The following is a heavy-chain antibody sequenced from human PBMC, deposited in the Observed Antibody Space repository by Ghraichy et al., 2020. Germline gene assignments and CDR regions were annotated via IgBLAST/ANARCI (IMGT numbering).Heavy chain of an antibody. CDR3: ARGPDGYYDSSAQFDY. J-gene: IGHJ4*02. CDR2: IYYSGST. V-gene: IGHV4-31*03. Sequence: SETLSLTCTVSGGSISSGGYYWSWIRQHPGKGLEWIGYIYYSGSTYYNPSLKSRVTISVDTSKNQFSLKLSSVTAADTAVYYCARGPDGYYDSSAQFDYWGQGTLVTVSS. D-gene: IGHD3-22*01. CDR1: GGSISSGGYY.